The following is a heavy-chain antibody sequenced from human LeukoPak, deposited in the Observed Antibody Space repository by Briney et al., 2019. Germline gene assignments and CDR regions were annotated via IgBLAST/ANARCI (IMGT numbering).Heavy chain of an antibody. CDR3: ARDQSSWYLRFDY. D-gene: IGHD6-13*01. V-gene: IGHV1-2*02. CDR1: GYIFTCDY. J-gene: IGHJ4*02. CDR2: SNPNRGAQ. Sequence: SVKVSCKASGYIFTCDYIHWGRHAPGQGLEWMGWSNPNRGAQNHAQKFQGRVTMTRDTSTSTAYMELSRLRSDDTAVYYCARDQSSWYLRFDYWGQGTLVTVSS.